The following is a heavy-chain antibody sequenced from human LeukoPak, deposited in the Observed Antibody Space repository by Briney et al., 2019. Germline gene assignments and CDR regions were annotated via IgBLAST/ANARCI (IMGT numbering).Heavy chain of an antibody. CDR2: IYPGDSDT. J-gene: IGHJ4*02. CDR3: ARQVYDILTGYQDYFDY. D-gene: IGHD3-9*01. CDR1: GYSFTSYW. Sequence: GESLQISCQGSGYSFTSYWIGWVRQMPGKGLEWMGIIYPGDSDTRYSPSFQGQVTISADKSISTAYLQWSSLKASDTAMHYCARQVYDILTGYQDYFDYWGQGTLVTVSS. V-gene: IGHV5-51*01.